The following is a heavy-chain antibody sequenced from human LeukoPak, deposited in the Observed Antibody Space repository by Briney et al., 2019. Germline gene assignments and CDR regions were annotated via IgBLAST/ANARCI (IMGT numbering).Heavy chain of an antibody. V-gene: IGHV1-69*13. J-gene: IGHJ3*02. D-gene: IGHD2-15*01. CDR1: GGXFSSYA. CDR2: IIPIFGTA. CDR3: ARETIECSGGSCYSGAFDI. Sequence: GASVKVSCKASGGXFSSYAISWVRQAPGQGLEWMGGIIPIFGTANYAQKFQGRVTITADESTSTAYMELSSLRSEDTALYYCARETIECSGGSCYSGAFDIWGQGTMVTVSS.